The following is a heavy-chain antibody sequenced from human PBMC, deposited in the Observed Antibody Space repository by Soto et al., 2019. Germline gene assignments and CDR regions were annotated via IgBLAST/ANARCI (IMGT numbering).Heavy chain of an antibody. Sequence: SETLSLTCTVSGGSISSGGYYWSWIRQHPGKGLEWIGYIYYSGSTYYNPSLKSRVTISVDTSKNQFSLKLSSVTAADTAVYYCARAGYCTNGVCFIYFDYWGQGTLVTVSS. CDR2: IYYSGST. J-gene: IGHJ4*02. CDR1: GGSISSGGYY. D-gene: IGHD2-8*01. CDR3: ARAGYCTNGVCFIYFDY. V-gene: IGHV4-31*03.